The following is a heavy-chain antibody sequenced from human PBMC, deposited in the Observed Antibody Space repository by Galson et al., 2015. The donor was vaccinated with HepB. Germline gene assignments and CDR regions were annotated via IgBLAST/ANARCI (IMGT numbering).Heavy chain of an antibody. CDR3: AGEYSGAYYFDY. J-gene: IGHJ4*02. CDR1: GYIFTSYH. D-gene: IGHD6-6*01. CDR2: IKSSGGSP. V-gene: IGHV1-46*01. Sequence: SVKVSCKASGYIFTSYHIHWVRQAPGQGLEWMGIIKSSGGSPDYAQKFQGRVTMTRDTSTSTVNMELSSLKSEDTAVYYCAGEYSGAYYFDYWGQGTLVTVSS.